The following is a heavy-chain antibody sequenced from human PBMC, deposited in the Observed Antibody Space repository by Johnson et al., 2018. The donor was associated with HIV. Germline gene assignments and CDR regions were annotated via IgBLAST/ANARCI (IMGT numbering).Heavy chain of an antibody. CDR2: ISGGEDDT. D-gene: IGHD1-26*01. Sequence: VQLVESGGGWVKPGGSLRLSCAASGFSFIDYAMIWVRQAPGKGLEWVSFISGGEDDTYYADSVKGRFTISRDNSKNTQYLQMSSLRAEDTAIYSCARDSGRWSEVRFAFDIWGQGTMVTVSS. V-gene: IGHV3-23*04. J-gene: IGHJ3*02. CDR1: GFSFIDYA. CDR3: ARDSGRWSEVRFAFDI.